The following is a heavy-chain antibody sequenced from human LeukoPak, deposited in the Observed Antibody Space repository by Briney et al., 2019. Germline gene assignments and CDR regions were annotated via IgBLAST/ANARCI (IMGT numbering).Heavy chain of an antibody. CDR3: ARSLGPEDY. J-gene: IGHJ4*02. V-gene: IGHV3-7*01. Sequence: GGSLRLSCAASGFTFSSYWMSWVRQAPGKGLEWVANINQDGSDKKYVDSVKGRFTISRDNAKNSQYLQMNSLRVEDTTVYYCARSLGPEDYWGQGTLVTVSS. D-gene: IGHD7-27*01. CDR1: GFTFSSYW. CDR2: INQDGSDK.